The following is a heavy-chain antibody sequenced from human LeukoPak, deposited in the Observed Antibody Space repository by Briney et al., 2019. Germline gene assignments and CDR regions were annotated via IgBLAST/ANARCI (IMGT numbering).Heavy chain of an antibody. CDR3: VRELEGGQGDY. J-gene: IGHJ4*02. CDR1: EFTFRSYG. Sequence: GGSLRLSCAASEFTFRSYGMYWVRQAPGKGREWVAVLWYYVSTKDTAASVKGRFTISRENSNNTLYLKMNNLRAEDTAVYYGVRELEGGQGDYWGQGTLVTVSS. D-gene: IGHD2-15*01. CDR2: LWYYVSTK. V-gene: IGHV3-33*07.